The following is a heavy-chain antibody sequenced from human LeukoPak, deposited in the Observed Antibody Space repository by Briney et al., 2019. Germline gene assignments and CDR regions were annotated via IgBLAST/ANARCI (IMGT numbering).Heavy chain of an antibody. V-gene: IGHV4-4*07. CDR3: ARDMRWFGELLSYYYYMDV. Sequence: SETLSLTCTVSGGSISSYYWGWIRQPAGKGLEWIGRIYTSGSTNYNPSLKSRVTMSVDTSKNQFSLKLSSVTAADTAVYYCARDMRWFGELLSYYYYMDVWGKGTTVTISS. CDR2: IYTSGST. J-gene: IGHJ6*03. D-gene: IGHD3-10*01. CDR1: GGSISSYY.